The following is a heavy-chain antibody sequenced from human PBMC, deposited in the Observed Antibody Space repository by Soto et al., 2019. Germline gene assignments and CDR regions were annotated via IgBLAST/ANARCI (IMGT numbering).Heavy chain of an antibody. Sequence: QVQLVQSGAEVKKPGSSVKVSCKASGGTFGSYAISWVRQAPGQGLEWMGGSIPIPGTANYAQKFQGRVTSAADESTSTAYMELSSLRSEDTAVYYWARSQGSSTSFEIYYYYYYGMDVWGQGTTVTVSS. CDR2: SIPIPGTA. D-gene: IGHD2-2*01. CDR1: GGTFGSYA. CDR3: ARSQGSSTSFEIYYYYYYGMDV. V-gene: IGHV1-69*01. J-gene: IGHJ6*02.